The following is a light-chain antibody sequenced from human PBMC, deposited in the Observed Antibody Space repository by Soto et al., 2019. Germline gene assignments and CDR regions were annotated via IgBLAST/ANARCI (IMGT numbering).Light chain of an antibody. CDR2: STG. J-gene: IGLJ1*01. Sequence: QAVVTQEPSLTVSPGGTVTLTCASSTGTVTSGYYPNWFQQKPGQAPRPLIYSTGDRHSWTPARFSGSLLGGKAALTLSGVQPEDEAQYYCLLYYLGGRFFGTGTKLTVL. V-gene: IGLV7-43*01. CDR1: TGTVTSGYY. CDR3: LLYYLGGRF.